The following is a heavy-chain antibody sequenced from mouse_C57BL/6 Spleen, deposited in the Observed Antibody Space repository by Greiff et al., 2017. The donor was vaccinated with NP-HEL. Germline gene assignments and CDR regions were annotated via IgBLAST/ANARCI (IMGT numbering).Heavy chain of an antibody. D-gene: IGHD2-5*01. CDR1: GYTFTSYW. J-gene: IGHJ4*01. CDR2: LDPSDSYT. V-gene: IGHV1-69*01. CDR3: ARMYYYSKDYAMDY. Sequence: QVQLQQPGAELVMPGASVKLSCKASGYTFTSYWMHWVKQRPGQGLEWIGELDPSDSYTNYNQKFKGKSTLTVDKSSSTAYMQLSSLTSEDSAVYYCARMYYYSKDYAMDYWGQGTSVTVSS.